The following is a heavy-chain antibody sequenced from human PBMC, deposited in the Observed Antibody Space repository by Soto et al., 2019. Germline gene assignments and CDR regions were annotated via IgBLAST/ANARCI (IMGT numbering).Heavy chain of an antibody. CDR1: GYTFTSYG. Sequence: ASVNVSCKASGYTFTSYGISWVRQAPGQGLEWMGWISAYNGNTIYAQKFQGRVTMTEDTSTDTAYMELSSLRSEDTAVYYCARGVNYYDRSGSSWFDPWGQGALVTVSS. CDR2: ISAYNGNT. CDR3: ARGVNYYDRSGSSWFDP. V-gene: IGHV1-18*01. D-gene: IGHD3-22*01. J-gene: IGHJ5*02.